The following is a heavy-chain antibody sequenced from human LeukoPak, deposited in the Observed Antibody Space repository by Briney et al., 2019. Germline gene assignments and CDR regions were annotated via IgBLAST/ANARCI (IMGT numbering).Heavy chain of an antibody. D-gene: IGHD2-2*01. CDR1: GGSISSYY. Sequence: SETLSLTCTVSGGSISSYYWSWIRQPAGKGLEWIGRIYTSGSTNYNPSLKSRVTMSVDTSKNQFSLKLSSVTAADTAVYYCARDLEGGYCSSTSCRYYYYYMDVWGKGTTVTISS. V-gene: IGHV4-4*07. J-gene: IGHJ6*03. CDR3: ARDLEGGYCSSTSCRYYYYYMDV. CDR2: IYTSGST.